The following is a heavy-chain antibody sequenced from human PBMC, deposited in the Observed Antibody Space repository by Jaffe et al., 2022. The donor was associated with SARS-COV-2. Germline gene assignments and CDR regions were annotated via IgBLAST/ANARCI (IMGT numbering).Heavy chain of an antibody. D-gene: IGHD6-13*01. CDR1: GFTFSSYG. CDR3: ARGAAGKAPAGDY. J-gene: IGHJ4*02. V-gene: IGHV3-33*01. CDR2: IWYDGSNK. Sequence: QVQLVESGGGVVQPGRSLRLSCAASGFTFSSYGMHWVRQAPGKGLEWVAVIWYDGSNKYYADSVKGRFTISRDNSKNTLYLQMNSLRAEDTAVYYCARGAAGKAPAGDYWGQGTLVTVSS.